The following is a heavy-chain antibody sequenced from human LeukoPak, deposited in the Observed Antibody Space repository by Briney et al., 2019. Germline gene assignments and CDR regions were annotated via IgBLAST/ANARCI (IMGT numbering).Heavy chain of an antibody. J-gene: IGHJ4*02. CDR1: AFTFSEYY. CDR3: ARQYCSTTTCYTGY. D-gene: IGHD2-2*02. CDR2: IGTSGSPI. V-gene: IGHV3-11*04. Sequence: GGSLRLSCAASAFTFSEYYMTWLRQAPGKGLEWVSYIGTSGSPIYYAHSVKGRFTISRDDAKNSLYLQMTSLRADDTAVYYCARQYCSTTTCYTGYWGQGSLVTVSS.